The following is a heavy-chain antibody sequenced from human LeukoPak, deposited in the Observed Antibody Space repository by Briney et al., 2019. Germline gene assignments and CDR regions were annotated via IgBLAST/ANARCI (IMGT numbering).Heavy chain of an antibody. CDR3: ARGRASYGSGSYYKGSYYYYMDV. J-gene: IGHJ6*03. Sequence: SETLSLTCAVYGGSFSGYYWSWIRQPPGKGLEWIGEINHSGSTNYNPSLKSRVTISVDTSKNQFSLKLSSVTAADTAVYYCARGRASYGSGSYYKGSYYYYMDVWGKGTTVTVSS. V-gene: IGHV4-34*01. D-gene: IGHD3-10*01. CDR2: INHSGST. CDR1: GGSFSGYY.